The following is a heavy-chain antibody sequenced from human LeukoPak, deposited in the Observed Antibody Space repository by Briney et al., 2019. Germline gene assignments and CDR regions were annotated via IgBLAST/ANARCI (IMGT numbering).Heavy chain of an antibody. V-gene: IGHV1-2*02. CDR3: ARERVQDYDILTGYYRVFDY. CDR1: GYTFTGYY. Sequence: ASVKVSCKASGYTFTGYYMHWVRQAPGQGLEWMGWINPNSGGTNYAQKFQGRVTMTRDTSISTAYMELSRLRSDDTAVYYCARERVQDYDILTGYYRVFDYWGQGTLVTVSS. CDR2: INPNSGGT. J-gene: IGHJ4*02. D-gene: IGHD3-9*01.